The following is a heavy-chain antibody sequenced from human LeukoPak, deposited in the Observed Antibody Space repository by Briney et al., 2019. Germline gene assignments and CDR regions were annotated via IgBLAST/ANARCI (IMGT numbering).Heavy chain of an antibody. CDR3: AKDSLAAAGTGVLGYYYMDV. CDR1: GFTFDDYA. V-gene: IGHV3-43D*03. CDR2: ISWDGGST. Sequence: PGGSLRLSCAAFGFTFDDYAMHWVRQAPGKGLEWVSLISWDGGSTYYADSVKGRFTISRDNSKNSLYLQMNSLRAEDTALYYCAKDSLAAAGTGVLGYYYMDVWGKGTTVTVSS. D-gene: IGHD6-13*01. J-gene: IGHJ6*03.